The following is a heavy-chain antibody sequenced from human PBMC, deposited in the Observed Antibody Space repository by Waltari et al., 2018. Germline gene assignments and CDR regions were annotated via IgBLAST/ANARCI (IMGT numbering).Heavy chain of an antibody. CDR1: GGSISSGSYY. CDR3: ATYSSSWAEYFQH. Sequence: QVQLQESGPGLVKPSQTLSLTCTVSGGSISSGSYYWSWIRQPAGKGLEWIGYIYTSGSTNYNPSLKSRVTISVDTSKNQFSLKLSSVTAADTAVYYCATYSSSWAEYFQHWGQGTLVTVSS. D-gene: IGHD6-13*01. CDR2: IYTSGST. V-gene: IGHV4-61*09. J-gene: IGHJ1*01.